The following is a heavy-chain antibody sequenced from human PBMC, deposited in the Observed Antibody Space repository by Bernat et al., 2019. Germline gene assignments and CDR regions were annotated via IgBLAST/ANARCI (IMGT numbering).Heavy chain of an antibody. CDR1: GFTFSNAW. Sequence: EVQLVESGGGLVKPGGSLRLSCAASGFTFSNAWMSWVRQAPGKGLEWVGRIKSKTDGGTTDYAAPVKGRFTISRDDSKNTLYLQMNSLKTEDTDVYYGTTDPESTGSWDIQHWGQGTLVTVSS. CDR3: TTDPESTGSWDIQH. D-gene: IGHD6-13*01. J-gene: IGHJ1*01. V-gene: IGHV3-15*01. CDR2: IKSKTDGGTT.